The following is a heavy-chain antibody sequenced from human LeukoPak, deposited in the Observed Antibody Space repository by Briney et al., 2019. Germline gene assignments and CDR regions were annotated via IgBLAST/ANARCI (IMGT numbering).Heavy chain of an antibody. J-gene: IGHJ4*02. CDR2: ISGSGGST. Sequence: PGGSLRLSCTASGFTFGDYAMSWVRQAPGKGLEWVSAISGSGGSTYYADSVKGRLTISRDNSKNTLYLQMNSLRAEDTAVYYCAKDSTVTTYFDYWGQGTLVTVSS. CDR3: AKDSTVTTYFDY. D-gene: IGHD4-17*01. V-gene: IGHV3-23*01. CDR1: GFTFGDYA.